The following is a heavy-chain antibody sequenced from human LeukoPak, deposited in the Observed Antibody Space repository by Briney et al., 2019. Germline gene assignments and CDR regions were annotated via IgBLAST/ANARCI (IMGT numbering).Heavy chain of an antibody. J-gene: IGHJ4*02. V-gene: IGHV3-30*04. Sequence: GESLRLSCAASGFTFSTYAMHWVRQAPGKGLEWVAAISYDGSNKNYADSVKGRFTISRDNSKNTLYLQMNSLRAEDTAVYYCARGVRIAVAGYIDYWGQGTLVTASS. CDR3: ARGVRIAVAGYIDY. CDR1: GFTFSTYA. CDR2: ISYDGSNK. D-gene: IGHD6-19*01.